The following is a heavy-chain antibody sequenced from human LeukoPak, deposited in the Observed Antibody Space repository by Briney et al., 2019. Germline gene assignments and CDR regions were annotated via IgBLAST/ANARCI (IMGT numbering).Heavy chain of an antibody. CDR3: ARDHLGAYDY. CDR1: GFIFSSYA. Sequence: GGSLRLYCAASGFIFSSYAMTWVRQAPGKGLEWVSSISSSSSYIYYADSVKGRFTISRDNAKNSLYLQMNSLRAEDTAVYYCARDHLGAYDYWGQGTLVTVSS. D-gene: IGHD1-26*01. CDR2: ISSSSSYI. V-gene: IGHV3-21*01. J-gene: IGHJ4*02.